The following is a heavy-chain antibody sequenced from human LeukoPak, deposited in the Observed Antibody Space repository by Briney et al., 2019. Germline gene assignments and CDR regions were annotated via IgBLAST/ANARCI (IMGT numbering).Heavy chain of an antibody. D-gene: IGHD4-17*01. Sequence: QTGGSLRLSCAASGFTFSSYAMHWVRQAPGKGLEWVAVISYDGSNKYYADSVKGRFTISRDNSKNTLYLQMNSLRAEDTAVYYCARDLPLTTVTTGGMDVWGQGTTVTVSS. CDR1: GFTFSSYA. CDR3: ARDLPLTTVTTGGMDV. V-gene: IGHV3-30-3*01. CDR2: ISYDGSNK. J-gene: IGHJ6*02.